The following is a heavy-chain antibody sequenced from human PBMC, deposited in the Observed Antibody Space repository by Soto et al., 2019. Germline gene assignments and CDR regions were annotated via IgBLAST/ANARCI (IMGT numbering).Heavy chain of an antibody. D-gene: IGHD5-18*01. Sequence: EVQLVESGGGLVQPGGSLRLSCAASGFTFSSYWMSWVRQAPGKGLEWVANIKQDGSEKYYVDSVKGRFTISRDNAKNSLYLQMNSLRAEDTAVYYCARDVRGYSYGTTYYFDYWGQGTLVTVSS. CDR3: ARDVRGYSYGTTYYFDY. V-gene: IGHV3-7*05. CDR1: GFTFSSYW. CDR2: IKQDGSEK. J-gene: IGHJ4*02.